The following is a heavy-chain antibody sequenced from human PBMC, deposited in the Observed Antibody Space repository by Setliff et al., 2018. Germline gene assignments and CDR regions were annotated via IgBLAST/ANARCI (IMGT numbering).Heavy chain of an antibody. CDR1: GGSISSGTYY. J-gene: IGHJ3*02. Sequence: SETLSLTCTVSGGSISSGTYYWSWIRQPAGKGLEWIGEINHSGSTNYNPSLKSRVTISVDTSKNQFSLKLSSVTAADTAVYYCARGPSSRSYSDAFDIWGQGTMVT. V-gene: IGHV4-61*10. CDR3: ARGPSSRSYSDAFDI. D-gene: IGHD1-26*01. CDR2: INHSGST.